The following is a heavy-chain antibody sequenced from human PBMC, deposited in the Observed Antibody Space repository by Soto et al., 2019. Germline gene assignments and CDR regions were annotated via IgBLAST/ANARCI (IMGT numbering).Heavy chain of an antibody. CDR2: IYYSGST. Sequence: SESLSLTCTVSGGSISSYYWSWIRQPPGKGLEWIGYIYYSGSTDYNPSLKSRVTISVDTSKNQFSLKLSSVTAADTAVYYCARVKAESYYYYYMDVWGKGTTVTVSS. J-gene: IGHJ6*03. V-gene: IGHV4-59*01. CDR1: GGSISSYY. CDR3: ARVKAESYYYYYMDV.